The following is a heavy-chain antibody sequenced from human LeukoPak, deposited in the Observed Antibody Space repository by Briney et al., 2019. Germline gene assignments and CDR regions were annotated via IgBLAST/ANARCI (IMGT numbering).Heavy chain of an antibody. CDR3: ARTRYYYGSRSYGAPYYFDY. CDR1: GGSISSGSYY. D-gene: IGHD3-10*01. J-gene: IGHJ4*02. Sequence: SETLSLTCTVSGGSISSGSYYWGWIRQPPGKGLEWIGSIYYSGSTYYNPSLKNRLTISVDTSKNQFSLKLSSVTAADTAVYYCARTRYYYGSRSYGAPYYFDYWGQGTLVTVSS. V-gene: IGHV4-39*01. CDR2: IYYSGST.